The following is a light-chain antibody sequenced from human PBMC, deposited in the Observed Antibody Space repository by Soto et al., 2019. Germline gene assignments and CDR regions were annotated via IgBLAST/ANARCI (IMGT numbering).Light chain of an antibody. J-gene: IGKJ1*01. CDR1: QSVSSN. CDR3: HHYNNWPRT. V-gene: IGKV3-15*01. Sequence: EIVMTQSPATLSVSPGERVTLSCRASQSVSSNLAWYQQKPGQALRLLIYGASTRATGIPARFSGRGSGTEITLTISSLQSEDFAVYYCHHYNNWPRTFGQGTKVEIK. CDR2: GAS.